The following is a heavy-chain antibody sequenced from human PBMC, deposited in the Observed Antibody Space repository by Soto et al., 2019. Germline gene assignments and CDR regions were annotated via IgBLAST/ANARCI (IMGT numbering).Heavy chain of an antibody. Sequence: EVQLVKSGGGLVQPGRSLRLSCAASGFTFDDYAMHWVRRVPGKGLEWVSSISWNSNIIGYADSVKGRFTISRENAKNYLYLQMNSLRPEDTALYYCAKGGLDGFCSCGRCYLDYWGHGPLVTVSS. CDR3: AKGGLDGFCSCGRCYLDY. CDR2: ISWNSNII. J-gene: IGHJ4*01. V-gene: IGHV3-9*01. CDR1: GFTFDDYA. D-gene: IGHD2-15*01.